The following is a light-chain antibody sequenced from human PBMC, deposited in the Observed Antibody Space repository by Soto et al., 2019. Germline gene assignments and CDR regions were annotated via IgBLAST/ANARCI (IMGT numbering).Light chain of an antibody. V-gene: IGKV3-20*01. CDR1: QNVYSNF. Sequence: ETVLTQSPGTLSLSPGDRATLSCRASQNVYSNFVGWYQQRPGQAPRLLIYAASTRATDIPDRFSGSGSGTDFTLTISRLEPDDFAVYFCHQYSNFPLTFGPGTKVDF. CDR3: HQYSNFPLT. CDR2: AAS. J-gene: IGKJ3*01.